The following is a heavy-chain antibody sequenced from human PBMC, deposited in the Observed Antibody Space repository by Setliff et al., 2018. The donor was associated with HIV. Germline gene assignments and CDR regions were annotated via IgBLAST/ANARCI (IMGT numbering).Heavy chain of an antibody. Sequence: GGSLRLSCAASGFTFSTYGMHWVRQAPGKGLEWVAVIWYDGSNKYYSDSVKGRFTISRDNSKNTLYLQMNSLRAEDTAVYYCARNYYDSSGYYGMDVWGQGTTVTVSS. CDR2: IWYDGSNK. D-gene: IGHD3-22*01. V-gene: IGHV3-33*08. CDR1: GFTFSTYG. CDR3: ARNYYDSSGYYGMDV. J-gene: IGHJ6*02.